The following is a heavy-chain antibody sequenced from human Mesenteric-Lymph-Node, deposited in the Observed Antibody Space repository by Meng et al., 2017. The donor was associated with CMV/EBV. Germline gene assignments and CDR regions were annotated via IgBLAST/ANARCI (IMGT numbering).Heavy chain of an antibody. J-gene: IGHJ4*02. V-gene: IGHV4-59*01. Sequence: SETLSLTCTVSGGSISSYYWSWIRQPPGKGLEWIGYIYYSGSTNYNPSLKSRVTISVDTSKNQFSLKLSSVTAADTAVYYCARDSSGYYHFDYWGQGTLVTVSS. CDR1: GGSISSYY. CDR2: IYYSGST. CDR3: ARDSSGYYHFDY. D-gene: IGHD3-3*01.